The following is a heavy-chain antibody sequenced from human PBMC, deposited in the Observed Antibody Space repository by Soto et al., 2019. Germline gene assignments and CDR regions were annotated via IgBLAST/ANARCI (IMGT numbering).Heavy chain of an antibody. CDR3: ARYSGSYWHYLDF. V-gene: IGHV5-51*01. J-gene: IGHJ4*02. CDR1: GYSFASHW. CDR2: IYPGDSDT. Sequence: PGESLKISCKGSGYSFASHWVAWVRQMPAKGLEWIGTIYPGDSDTKYSSAFRGHVTISADTSVSTAYLQRRSLEATDSAIYYCARYSGSYWHYLDFWGQGTLVTVSS. D-gene: IGHD1-26*01.